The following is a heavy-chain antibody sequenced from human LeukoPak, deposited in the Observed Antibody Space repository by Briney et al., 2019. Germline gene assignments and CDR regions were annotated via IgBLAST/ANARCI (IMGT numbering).Heavy chain of an antibody. CDR2: IKNDGNDT. CDR3: ARDMNPTVLDF. Sequence: GGSLRLSCAASGFTFTSHWMHWVRQTPGKGLVWVSGIKNDGNDTAYADSVKGRFTISRDNAKNTLHLQMDSLRAEDTAVYYCARDMNPTVLDFWGQGTLVTVSS. CDR1: GFTFTSHW. D-gene: IGHD3-16*01. J-gene: IGHJ4*02. V-gene: IGHV3-74*01.